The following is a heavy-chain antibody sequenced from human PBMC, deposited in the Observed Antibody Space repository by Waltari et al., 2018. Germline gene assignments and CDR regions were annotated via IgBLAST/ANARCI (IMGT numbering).Heavy chain of an antibody. J-gene: IGHJ3*02. V-gene: IGHV3-33*08. D-gene: IGHD3-10*01. CDR2: IWYDGSNK. CDR3: ARDRKVRATYAFDI. Sequence: QVQLVEHGGGVVQPGRSLRLSCTAAGFIFSNFGLTWVRPAPGKGLEWVATIWYDGSNKYHADSVKGRFTISRDNSKNTLYLQMNSLRVEDTAVYYCARDRKVRATYAFDIWGQGTMVTVSS. CDR1: GFIFSNFG.